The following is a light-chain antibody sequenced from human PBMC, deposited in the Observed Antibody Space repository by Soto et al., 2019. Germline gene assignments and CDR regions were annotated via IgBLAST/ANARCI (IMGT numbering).Light chain of an antibody. Sequence: EIELTQSPGTLSLSPGERATLSCRASQSVSSSYLAWYQQKPGQAPRLLIYGASSRATGIPDRFSGSGSGTDFTLTIRRLEPADFAVYYCQQYGSSLLFTFGPGTKVDIK. CDR1: QSVSSSY. J-gene: IGKJ3*01. V-gene: IGKV3-20*01. CDR2: GAS. CDR3: QQYGSSLLFT.